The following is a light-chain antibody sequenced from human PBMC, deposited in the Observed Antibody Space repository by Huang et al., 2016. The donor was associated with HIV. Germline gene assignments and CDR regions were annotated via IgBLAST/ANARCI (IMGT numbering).Light chain of an antibody. Sequence: IQLTQSPPSVSASVGDTVTFTCRASQDITTFLAWYQQKPGKAPQILISGAATLQNEVPSRFRGSGSGTDFTLTISSLQPEYIATYYCQQLTTYPITFGPGTRLEIK. CDR3: QQLTTYPIT. J-gene: IGKJ5*01. CDR2: GAA. CDR1: QDITTF. V-gene: IGKV1-9*01.